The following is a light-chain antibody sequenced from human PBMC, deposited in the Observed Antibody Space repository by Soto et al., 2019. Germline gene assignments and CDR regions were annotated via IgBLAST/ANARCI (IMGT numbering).Light chain of an antibody. CDR2: SND. J-gene: IGLJ3*02. V-gene: IGLV1-47*02. CDR1: SSNTGSNY. CDR3: VSWDNSLSGRV. Sequence: QSVLTQPPSASGTPGQRVTISCSRSSSNTGSNYVYWYQQFPGTAPKLLIYSNDQRPSGVPDRFSGSKSGTSASLAISGLRSEDEADYYCVSWDNSLSGRVFGGGTKLTVL.